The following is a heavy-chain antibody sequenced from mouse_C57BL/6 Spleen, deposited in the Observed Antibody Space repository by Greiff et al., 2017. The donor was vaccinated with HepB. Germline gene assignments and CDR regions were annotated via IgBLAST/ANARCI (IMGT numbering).Heavy chain of an antibody. V-gene: IGHV1-81*01. J-gene: IGHJ3*01. CDR1: GYTFTSYG. D-gene: IGHD4-1*01. CDR3: AINWDDDAY. CDR2: IYPRSGNT. Sequence: VQLQQSGAELARPGASVKLSCKASGYTFTSYGISWVKQRTGQGLEWIGEIYPRSGNTYYNEKFKGKATLTADKSSSTAYMELRSLTSEDSAVYFCAINWDDDAYWGQGTLVTVSA.